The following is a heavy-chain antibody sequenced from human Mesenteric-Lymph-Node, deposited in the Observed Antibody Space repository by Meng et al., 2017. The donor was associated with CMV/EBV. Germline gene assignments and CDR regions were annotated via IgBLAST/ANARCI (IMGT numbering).Heavy chain of an antibody. Sequence: SFSGSYWSWLRQPPGKGLEWIGEINHSGSTNYNPSLKSRVTISVDTSKNQFSLKLSSVTAADTAVYYCARGEIVVVPAANGVFWYFDLWGRGTLVTVSS. CDR2: INHSGST. J-gene: IGHJ2*01. D-gene: IGHD2-2*01. V-gene: IGHV4-34*01. CDR1: SFSGSY. CDR3: ARGEIVVVPAANGVFWYFDL.